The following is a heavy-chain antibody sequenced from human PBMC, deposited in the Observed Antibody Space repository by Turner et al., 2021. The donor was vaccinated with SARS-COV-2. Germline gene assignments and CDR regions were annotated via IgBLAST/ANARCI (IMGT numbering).Heavy chain of an antibody. CDR3: ARHKWRRGAF. J-gene: IGHJ4*02. V-gene: IGHV3-66*04. D-gene: IGHD5-12*01. CDR2: MYSGGST. CDR1: GFTVSSNY. Sequence: EVQLVESGGGLVQPGGSLRLSCAASGFTVSSNYMSWVRRAPGKGLEWVSLMYSGGSTDYADSVKGRFTISRDNSKNTLSLQMNSLRAEDTAVYYCARHKWRRGAFWGQGTLVTVSS.